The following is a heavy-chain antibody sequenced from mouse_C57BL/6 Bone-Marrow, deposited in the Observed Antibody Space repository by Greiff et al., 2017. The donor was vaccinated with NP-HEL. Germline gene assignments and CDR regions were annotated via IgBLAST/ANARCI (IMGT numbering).Heavy chain of an antibody. CDR3: ARRARGCFAY. V-gene: IGHV8-12*01. J-gene: IGHJ3*01. D-gene: IGHD3-3*01. CDR2: IYWDDDK. CDR1: GFSLSTSGMG. Sequence: QVTLKESGPGILQSSQTLSLTCSFSGFSLSTSGMGVSWIRQPSGKGLEWLAHIYWDDDKRYNPSLKSRLTISKDTSRNQVFLKITSVDTADTATYYCARRARGCFAYWGQGTLVTVSA.